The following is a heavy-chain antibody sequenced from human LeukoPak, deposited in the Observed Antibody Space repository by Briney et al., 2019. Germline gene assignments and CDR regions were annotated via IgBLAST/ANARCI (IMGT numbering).Heavy chain of an antibody. CDR3: ARGSSGYLYWHFDL. V-gene: IGHV4-4*02. D-gene: IGHD3-22*01. Sequence: KTSETLSLTCAVSGGSISSSNWWSWVRQPPGKGLEWIGEIYHSGSTNYNPSLKSRVTISVDKSKTQFSLRLTSVTAADTAVYYCARGSSGYLYWHFDLWGRGTLVTVSS. CDR2: IYHSGST. J-gene: IGHJ2*01. CDR1: GGSISSSNW.